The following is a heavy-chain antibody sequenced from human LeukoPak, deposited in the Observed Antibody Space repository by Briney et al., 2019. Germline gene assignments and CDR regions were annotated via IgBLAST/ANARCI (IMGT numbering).Heavy chain of an antibody. CDR3: ARLWVVVVPAAIFAWFDP. D-gene: IGHD2-2*01. CDR2: INHSGST. Sequence: SETLSLTCAVYGGSFSGYYWGWIRQPPGKGLEWIGEINHSGSTNYNPSLKSRVTLSVDTSKNQFSLKLSSVTAADTAVYYCARLWVVVVPAAIFAWFDPWGQGTLVTVSS. V-gene: IGHV4-34*01. J-gene: IGHJ5*02. CDR1: GGSFSGYY.